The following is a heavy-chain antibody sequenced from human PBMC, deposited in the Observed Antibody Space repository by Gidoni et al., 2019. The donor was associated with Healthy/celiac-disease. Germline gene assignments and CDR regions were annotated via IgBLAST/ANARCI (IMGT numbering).Heavy chain of an antibody. Sequence: QVQLVQSGAEVKKPGASVKVSCKASGYTFTGYYMHWVRQATGQGLEWMGWINPNSGGTNYAQKFQGRVTMTRDTSISTAYMELSRLISYDTAVYYCARDLAAQYYYYGMDVWGQGTTVTVSS. CDR1: GYTFTGYY. J-gene: IGHJ6*02. D-gene: IGHD6-6*01. CDR2: INPNSGGT. V-gene: IGHV1-2*02. CDR3: ARDLAAQYYYYGMDV.